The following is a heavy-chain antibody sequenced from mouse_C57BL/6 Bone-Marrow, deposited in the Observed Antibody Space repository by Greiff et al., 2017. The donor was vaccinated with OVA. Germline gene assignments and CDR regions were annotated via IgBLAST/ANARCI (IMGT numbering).Heavy chain of an antibody. CDR3: ARDRIRGYFYYAMDY. D-gene: IGHD2-3*01. CDR1: GFTFSSYG. Sequence: EVQRVESGGDLVKPGGSLKLSCAASGFTFSSYGMSWVRQTPDKRLEWVATISSGGSYTYYPDSVKGRFTISRDNAKNNLYLQMSHLKSEDTAMYYCARDRIRGYFYYAMDYWGQGTSVTVSS. V-gene: IGHV5-6*01. J-gene: IGHJ4*01. CDR2: ISSGGSYT.